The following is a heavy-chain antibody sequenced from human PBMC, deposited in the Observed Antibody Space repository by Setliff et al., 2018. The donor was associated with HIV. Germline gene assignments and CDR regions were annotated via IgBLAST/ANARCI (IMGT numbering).Heavy chain of an antibody. CDR2: VDPEDGDT. V-gene: IGHV1-69-2*01. CDR1: GYTFTDYY. Sequence: GASVKVSCKASGYTFTDYYMDWVQQAPGKGLEWMGRVDPEDGDTIYSEKFQGRVTIIAETSTDTAYMELSSLRSEDTAVYYCTAWGHSGSSGHYMDVWGKGTTVTVSS. CDR3: TAWGHSGSSGHYMDV. D-gene: IGHD1-26*01. J-gene: IGHJ6*03.